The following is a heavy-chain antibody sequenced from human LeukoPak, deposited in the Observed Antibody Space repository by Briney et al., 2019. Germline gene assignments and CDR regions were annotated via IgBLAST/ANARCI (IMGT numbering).Heavy chain of an antibody. Sequence: GGSLRLSCAASGFTFSSYAMTWLRQAPDKGLEWVSAISGSDGSTYYADSVKGRFNISRDDSQNTLYLQMNSLSAEDTAVYYCAKVETSGGANCYALDYWGQGTLVTVSS. J-gene: IGHJ4*02. CDR1: GFTFSSYA. CDR3: AKVETSGGANCYALDY. CDR2: ISGSDGST. V-gene: IGHV3-23*01. D-gene: IGHD2-2*01.